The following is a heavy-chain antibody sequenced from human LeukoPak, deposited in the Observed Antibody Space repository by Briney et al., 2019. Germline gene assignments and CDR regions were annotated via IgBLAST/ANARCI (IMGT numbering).Heavy chain of an antibody. V-gene: IGHV3-21*01. CDR1: GFTFSSYS. J-gene: IGHJ4*02. CDR3: ARRGDGYCSSTSCYEGCYFDY. CDR2: ISSSSSYI. D-gene: IGHD2-2*03. Sequence: GGSLRLSCAASGFTFSSYSMNWVRQAPGKGLEWVSSISSSSSYIYYADSVKGRFTISRDNAKNSLYLQMNSLRAEDTAVYYRARRGDGYCSSTSCYEGCYFDYWGQGTLVTVSS.